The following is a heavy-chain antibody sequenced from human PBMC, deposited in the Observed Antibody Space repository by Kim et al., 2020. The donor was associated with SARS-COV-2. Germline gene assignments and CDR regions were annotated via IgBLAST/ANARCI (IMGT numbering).Heavy chain of an antibody. D-gene: IGHD3-22*01. CDR3: ARGGPRTVWPDSSGYYSSYYFDY. J-gene: IGHJ4*02. V-gene: IGHV4-34*01. CDR2: INHSGST. CDR1: GGSFSGYY. Sequence: SETLSLTCAVYGGSFSGYYWSWIRQPPGKGLEWIGEINHSGSTNYNPSLKSRVTISVDTSKNQFSLKLSSVTAADTAVYYCARGGPRTVWPDSSGYYSSYYFDYWGQGTLVTVSS.